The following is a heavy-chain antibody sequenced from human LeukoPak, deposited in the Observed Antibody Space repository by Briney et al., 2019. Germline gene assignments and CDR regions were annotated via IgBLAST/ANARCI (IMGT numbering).Heavy chain of an antibody. CDR2: IDPSSTYI. CDR3: ARAPTVLVGYCSSSSCQADY. Sequence: GGSLRLSCAASGFTFGSYSMNWVRQAPGKGLEWVSAIDPSSTYIYYADSVKGRFTISRDNAENSLYLQMNSLRVEDTAVYYCARAPTVLVGYCSSSSCQADYWGQGTLVTVSS. D-gene: IGHD2-2*01. V-gene: IGHV3-21*01. J-gene: IGHJ4*02. CDR1: GFTFGSYS.